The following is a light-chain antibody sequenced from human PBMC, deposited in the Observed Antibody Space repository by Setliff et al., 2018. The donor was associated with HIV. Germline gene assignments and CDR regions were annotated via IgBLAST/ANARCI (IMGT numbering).Light chain of an antibody. J-gene: IGLJ3*02. CDR3: SSYTDNSTSGV. Sequence: QSALTQPASVSGSPGQSITISCIGTGSDVGGSNYVSWYQHHSGKAPKLVIYDVSNRPSVVSNRFSGSKSANTASLTISGLQAEDEADYYCSSYTDNSTSGVFGGGTQLTVL. V-gene: IGLV2-14*03. CDR1: GSDVGGSNY. CDR2: DVS.